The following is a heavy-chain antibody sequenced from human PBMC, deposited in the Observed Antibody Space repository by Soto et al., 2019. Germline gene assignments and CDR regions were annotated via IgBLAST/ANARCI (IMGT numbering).Heavy chain of an antibody. J-gene: IGHJ5*02. CDR3: ARGFSGGDATWSGP. CDR2: ITAGNGNT. D-gene: IGHD2-21*02. V-gene: IGHV1-3*01. CDR1: GYTFTSYA. Sequence: QVQLVQSGAEVKKPGASVKVSCKASGYTFTSYAMHWVRQAPGQRLQWMGWITAGNGNTKYSQKFQGRVTITRDTSASTAYMELRSLRSEDTAVYYCARGFSGGDATWSGPWDQGSLVSFSS.